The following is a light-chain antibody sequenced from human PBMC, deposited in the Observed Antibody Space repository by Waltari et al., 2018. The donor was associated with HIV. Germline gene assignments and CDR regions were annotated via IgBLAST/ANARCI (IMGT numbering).Light chain of an antibody. J-gene: IGKJ1*01. CDR1: QSGSSSY. CDR2: TAS. V-gene: IGKV3-20*01. Sequence: ELVFPQSPGTLSLSPGASATLSCRASQSGSSSYLAWYQQKPGQAPRLLIYTASTRATGIPDRFSGSGSGTDFTLTISRLEPEDFAVYYCQQYGSSPRTFGQGTKVEIK. CDR3: QQYGSSPRT.